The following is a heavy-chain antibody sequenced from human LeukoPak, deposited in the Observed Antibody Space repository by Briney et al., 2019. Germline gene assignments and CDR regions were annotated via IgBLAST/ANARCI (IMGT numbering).Heavy chain of an antibody. Sequence: GGSLRLSCAASGFTFSSYGMHWVRQAPGKGLEWVAFIRYDGSNKYYADSVKGRFTISRDNSKNSLYLQMNSLRAEDTALYYCAKGGSSGWSNYYYYYMDVWGKGTTVTVSS. D-gene: IGHD6-19*01. CDR3: AKGGSSGWSNYYYYYMDV. V-gene: IGHV3-30*02. CDR1: GFTFSSYG. J-gene: IGHJ6*03. CDR2: IRYDGSNK.